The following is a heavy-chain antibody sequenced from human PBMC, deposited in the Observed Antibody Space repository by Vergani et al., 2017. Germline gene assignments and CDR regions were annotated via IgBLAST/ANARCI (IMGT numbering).Heavy chain of an antibody. D-gene: IGHD2-2*01. CDR1: GFTFSSYA. CDR2: ISGSGGST. J-gene: IGHJ4*02. Sequence: VQLVESGGGVVQPGRSLRLSCAASGFTFSSYAMSWVRQAPGKGLEWVSTISGSGGSTYYADSVKGRFTISRDNTKNTLYLQMNSRRAEDTAVYFCAKRPAAGIDSWGQGTLVTVSS. V-gene: IGHV3-23*04. CDR3: AKRPAAGIDS.